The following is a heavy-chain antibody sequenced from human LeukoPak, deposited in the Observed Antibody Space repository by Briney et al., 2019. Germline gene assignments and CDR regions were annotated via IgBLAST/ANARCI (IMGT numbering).Heavy chain of an antibody. CDR1: GFTFSTYW. Sequence: GGSLRLSCSASGFTFSTYWMSWVRQAPGKGLEWVAHINPDGRDTYYVDSVKGRFTISRDNAQNSMYLQMNSLRVEDTAVYYCTSWGDTTAEYFQRWGQGTLVTVSS. J-gene: IGHJ1*01. D-gene: IGHD2-21*02. V-gene: IGHV3-7*01. CDR2: INPDGRDT. CDR3: TSWGDTTAEYFQR.